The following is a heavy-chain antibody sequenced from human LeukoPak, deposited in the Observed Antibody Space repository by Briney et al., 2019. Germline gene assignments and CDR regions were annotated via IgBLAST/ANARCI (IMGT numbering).Heavy chain of an antibody. J-gene: IGHJ6*03. Sequence: ASVKVSCKASGYTFTGYYMHWVRQAPGQGLEWKGWINPNSGGTNYAQKFQGRVTMTRDTSISTAYMELSRLRSDDTAVYYCARDVGWNEYYYYYYYMDVWGKGTTVTVSS. D-gene: IGHD1-1*01. CDR3: ARDVGWNEYYYYYYYMDV. V-gene: IGHV1-2*02. CDR2: INPNSGGT. CDR1: GYTFTGYY.